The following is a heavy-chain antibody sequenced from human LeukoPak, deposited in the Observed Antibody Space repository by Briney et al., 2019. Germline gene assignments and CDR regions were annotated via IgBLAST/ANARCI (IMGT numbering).Heavy chain of an antibody. CDR2: IYPGDSDT. D-gene: IGHD2-2*01. Sequence: PGESLKISCKGSGYSFTSYWIGWVRQMPGKGLEWMGIIYPGDSDTRYSPSFQGQVTISADKSISTAYLRWSSLKASDTAMYYCASGYLGYCSSTSCRSFRAFDIWGQGTMVTVSS. CDR1: GYSFTSYW. CDR3: ASGYLGYCSSTSCRSFRAFDI. J-gene: IGHJ3*02. V-gene: IGHV5-51*01.